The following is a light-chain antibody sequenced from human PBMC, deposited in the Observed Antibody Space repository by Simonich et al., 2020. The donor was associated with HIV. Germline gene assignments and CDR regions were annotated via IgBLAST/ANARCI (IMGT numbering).Light chain of an antibody. CDR3: QQYNNWPLT. V-gene: IGKV3-15*01. Sequence: EIVMTQSPATLSVSPGGRATLSCRASQSVSSTLARYQQKPGQAARLLIYDASTRATGVPARLSGSGSGRGFALTVSSLRSEDFAVCYCQQYNNWPLTFGGGTKLEIK. J-gene: IGKJ4*01. CDR1: QSVSST. CDR2: DAS.